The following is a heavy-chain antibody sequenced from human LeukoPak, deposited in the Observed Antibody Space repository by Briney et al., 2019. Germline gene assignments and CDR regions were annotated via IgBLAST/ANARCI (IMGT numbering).Heavy chain of an antibody. CDR2: IYNSGST. CDR1: GGSTSSSGYY. J-gene: IGHJ4*02. CDR3: ARHPPYTAYSGSWGGNYFDY. V-gene: IGHV4-39*01. Sequence: KPSETLSLTCSVSGGSTSSSGYYWGWIRQPPGKGLEWIGTIYNSGSTYYNPSLKSRVTISVDTSKNQFSLNLRSVTAADTAVYYCARHPPYTAYSGSWGGNYFDYWGQGTLVTVSS. D-gene: IGHD6-13*01.